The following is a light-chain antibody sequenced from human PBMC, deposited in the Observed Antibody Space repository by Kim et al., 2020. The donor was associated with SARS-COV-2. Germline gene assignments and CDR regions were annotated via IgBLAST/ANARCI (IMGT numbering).Light chain of an antibody. J-gene: IGLJ3*02. CDR1: SGRIASNY. Sequence: GKTVPISCTRRSGRIASNYVQWYQQRPGSAPTTVIYEDNQRPSGVPDRFSGSIDSSSNSASLTISGLKTEDEADYYCQSYDSSSWVFGGGTQLTVL. CDR3: QSYDSSSWV. CDR2: EDN. V-gene: IGLV6-57*03.